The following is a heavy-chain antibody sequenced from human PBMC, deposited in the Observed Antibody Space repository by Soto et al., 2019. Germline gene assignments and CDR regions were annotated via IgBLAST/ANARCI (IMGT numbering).Heavy chain of an antibody. D-gene: IGHD2-21*01. CDR3: ARSRNAVIYYYGMDV. J-gene: IGHJ6*02. CDR1: GFTFSSYS. CDR2: ISSSSSTI. V-gene: IGHV3-48*02. Sequence: EVQLVESGGGLVQPGGSLRLSCAASGFTFSSYSMNWVRQAPGKGLEWVSYISSSSSTIYYADSVKGRFTISRDNAKNSLYLQMNSLRDEDTAVYYWARSRNAVIYYYGMDVWGQGTTVTVSS.